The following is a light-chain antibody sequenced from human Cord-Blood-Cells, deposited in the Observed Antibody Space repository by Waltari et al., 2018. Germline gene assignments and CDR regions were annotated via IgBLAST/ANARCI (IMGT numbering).Light chain of an antibody. V-gene: IGLV1-40*01. J-gene: IGLJ2*01. Sequence: QSVLTQPPSVSGAPGQRVTISCTGSSSNIGAGYDVHWYQQLPGTAPKLLIYGKRNRPSGGPDRFSGSKSGTSASLAITGLQAEDEADYYCQSYDSSLSGVVFGGGTKLTVL. CDR1: SSNIGAGYD. CDR2: GKR. CDR3: QSYDSSLSGVV.